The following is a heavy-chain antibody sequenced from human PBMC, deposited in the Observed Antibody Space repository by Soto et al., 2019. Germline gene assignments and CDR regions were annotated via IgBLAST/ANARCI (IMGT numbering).Heavy chain of an antibody. J-gene: IGHJ4*02. CDR2: IKQDEREK. D-gene: IGHD4-17*01. CDR1: GFAFSSYY. V-gene: IGHV3-7*01. CDR3: AREKRANGYFDY. Sequence: EVKLVESGGGLVQPGGSLRLSCAASGFAFSSYYMSWVRQAPGKGLEWVANIKQDEREKYYVDSVKGRFTISRDDAKNSLFLQMNSLRVDDTAVYYCAREKRANGYFDYWGQGTLVTVSS.